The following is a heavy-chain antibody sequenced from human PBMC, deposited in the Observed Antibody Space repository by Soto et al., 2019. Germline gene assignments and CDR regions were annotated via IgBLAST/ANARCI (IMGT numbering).Heavy chain of an antibody. CDR3: NSGGRTASGY. CDR1: GFTFSSYG. D-gene: IGHD5-12*01. Sequence: QVQLVESGGGVVQPGRSLRLSCAASGFTFSSYGMHWVRQAPGKGLEWVAVISYDGSNKYYADSVKGRFTISRDNSKNTLYLQMNSLRAEDTAVYYCNSGGRTASGYWGQGTLVTVSS. CDR2: ISYDGSNK. V-gene: IGHV3-30*03. J-gene: IGHJ4*02.